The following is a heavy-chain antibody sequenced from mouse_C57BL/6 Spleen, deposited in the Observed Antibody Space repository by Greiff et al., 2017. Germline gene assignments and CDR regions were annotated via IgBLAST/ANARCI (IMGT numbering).Heavy chain of an antibody. CDR3: AREDGSSFDY. CDR1: GYTFTSYG. D-gene: IGHD1-1*01. CDR2: IYPRSGNT. J-gene: IGHJ2*01. V-gene: IGHV1-81*01. Sequence: VHLVESGAELARPGASVKLSCKASGYTFTSYGISWVKQRTGQGLEWIGEIYPRSGNTYYNEKFKGKATLTADKSSSTAYMELRSLTSEDSAVYFCAREDGSSFDYWGQGTTLTVAS.